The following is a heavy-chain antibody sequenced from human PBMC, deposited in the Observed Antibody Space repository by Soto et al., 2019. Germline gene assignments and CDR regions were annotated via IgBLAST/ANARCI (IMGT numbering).Heavy chain of an antibody. D-gene: IGHD3-3*01. CDR1: GFTFSDYY. CDR2: ISSSGSTI. CDR3: AKAGLRFLEWLSPPYYMDV. J-gene: IGHJ6*03. V-gene: IGHV3-11*01. Sequence: GGSLRLSCAASGFTFSDYYMSWIRQAPGKGLEWVSYISSSGSTIYYADSVKGRFTISRDNSKNTLYLQMNSLRAEDTAVYYCAKAGLRFLEWLSPPYYMDVWGKGTTVTVSS.